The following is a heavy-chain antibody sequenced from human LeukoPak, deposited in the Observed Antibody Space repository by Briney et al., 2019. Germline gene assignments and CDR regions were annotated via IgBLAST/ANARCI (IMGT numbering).Heavy chain of an antibody. Sequence: SQTLSLTCTVSGGSISSGGYYWSWIRQPPGKGLEWIGYIYHSGSTYYNPSLKSRVTISVDRSKNQFSLKLSSVTAADTAVYYCARVSGYNYGLNYFDSWGQGTLVTVSS. CDR2: IYHSGST. J-gene: IGHJ4*02. CDR1: GGSISSGGYY. CDR3: ARVSGYNYGLNYFDS. D-gene: IGHD5-18*01. V-gene: IGHV4-30-2*01.